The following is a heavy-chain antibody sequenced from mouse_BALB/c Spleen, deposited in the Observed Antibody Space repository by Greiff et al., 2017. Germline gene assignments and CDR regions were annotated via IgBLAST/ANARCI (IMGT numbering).Heavy chain of an antibody. CDR1: GYSITSGYY. Sequence: EVKLQESGPGLVKPSQSLSLTCSVTGYSITSGYYWNWIRQFPGNKLEWMGYISYDGSNNYNPSLKNRISITRDTSKNQFFLKLNSVTTEDTATYYCARSTMITSWFAYWGQGTLLTVSA. CDR3: ARSTMITSWFAY. CDR2: ISYDGSN. D-gene: IGHD2-4*01. V-gene: IGHV3-6*02. J-gene: IGHJ3*01.